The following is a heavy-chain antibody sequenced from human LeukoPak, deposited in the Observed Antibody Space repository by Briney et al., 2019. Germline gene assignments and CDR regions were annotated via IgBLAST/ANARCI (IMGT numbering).Heavy chain of an antibody. J-gene: IGHJ6*02. V-gene: IGHV3-48*03. Sequence: PGGSLRLSCAASGFTFSRYEMNWVRQAPGKGLEWVSYISSSDTSIYYADSVKGRFTISRDNAKNSLYLQMNSLRAEDTAVYYCARDLANNYYDPGWPTTGYGTDVWGQGTTVTVSS. CDR1: GFTFSRYE. CDR3: ARDLANNYYDPGWPTTGYGTDV. D-gene: IGHD3-22*01. CDR2: ISSSDTSI.